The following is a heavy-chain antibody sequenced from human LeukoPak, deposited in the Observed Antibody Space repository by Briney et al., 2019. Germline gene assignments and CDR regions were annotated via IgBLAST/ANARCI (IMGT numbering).Heavy chain of an antibody. CDR3: ARGGVTYGPSGDF. V-gene: IGHV3-53*05. Sequence: GGSLRLSCAASRFTVSSNYMSWAPQAPGKGLEWGSDNYNGGSTYYADSVKGRFTISRDNSKNTLYLLMNSLRGDDTAVYFCARGGVTYGPSGDFWGQGTLVTVSS. J-gene: IGHJ4*02. CDR2: NYNGGST. D-gene: IGHD3-10*01. CDR1: RFTVSSNY.